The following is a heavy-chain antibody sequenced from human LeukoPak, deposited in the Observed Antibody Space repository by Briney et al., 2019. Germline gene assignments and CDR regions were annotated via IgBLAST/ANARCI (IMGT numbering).Heavy chain of an antibody. J-gene: IGHJ4*02. Sequence: GGSLRLSCAASGFTFSSYAMSWVRHAPGKGLEWVSAISGSGGSTYYADSVKGRFTISRDNSKNTLYLQMNSLRAEDTAVYYCAKRGYSGYVFDYWGQGTLVTVSS. D-gene: IGHD5-12*01. CDR1: GFTFSSYA. CDR3: AKRGYSGYVFDY. V-gene: IGHV3-23*01. CDR2: ISGSGGST.